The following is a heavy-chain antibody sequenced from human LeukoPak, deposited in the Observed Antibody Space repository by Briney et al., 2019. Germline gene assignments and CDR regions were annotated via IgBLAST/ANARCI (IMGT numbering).Heavy chain of an antibody. D-gene: IGHD6-19*01. J-gene: IGHJ4*02. CDR1: GFTFGDYA. CDR3: TSWYSGGGDY. CDR2: IRSKAYGGTT. Sequence: PGRSLRLSCTASGFTFGDYAMSWVRQAPGKGLEWVGFIRSKAYGGTTEYAASVKGRFTISRDDSKSIAYLQMNSLKTEDTAVYYCTSWYSGGGDYGGQGTLVTVS. V-gene: IGHV3-49*04.